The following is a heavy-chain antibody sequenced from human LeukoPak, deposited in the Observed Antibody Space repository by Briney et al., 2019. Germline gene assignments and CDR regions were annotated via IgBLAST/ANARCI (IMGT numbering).Heavy chain of an antibody. V-gene: IGHV3-21*01. J-gene: IGHJ4*02. CDR1: GFRLSSYN. Sequence: GGSLRLSCAASGFRLSSYNMNWVRQAQGKGLEWVSSITSSSSYIYYADSVKGRFTISRDNAKNSLYLKMNTLRAEETAVKYWARNHCGGTTFIIDYWGQGTLVTVSS. D-gene: IGHD2-21*01. CDR3: ARNHCGGTTFIIDY. CDR2: ITSSSSYI.